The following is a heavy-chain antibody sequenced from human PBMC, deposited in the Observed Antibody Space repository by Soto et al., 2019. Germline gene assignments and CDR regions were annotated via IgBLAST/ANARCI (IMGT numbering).Heavy chain of an antibody. J-gene: IGHJ2*01. Sequence: EVQLVQSGAEVKKPGESLKISCKGSGYSFTSYWIGWVRQMPGKGLEWMGIIYPGDSDTRYSPSFQGQVTISADKSISTAYLQWSSLRASDTXXXXXARVSDSVWWYFDLWGRGTLVAVSS. CDR1: GYSFTSYW. CDR2: IYPGDSDT. CDR3: ARVSDSVWWYFDL. V-gene: IGHV5-51*01. D-gene: IGHD2-21*02.